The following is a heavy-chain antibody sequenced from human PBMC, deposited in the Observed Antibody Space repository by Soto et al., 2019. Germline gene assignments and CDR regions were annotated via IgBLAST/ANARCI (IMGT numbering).Heavy chain of an antibody. Sequence: QVQLVQYGAEVKKPGSSVKVSCKASGGTSSSYAINWVRQAPGQGLEWMGGIIPIFGTANYAQKLQGRVTIIADESTSTSYIELGSLRSEDTAVYYCARGIGISVNAMDVWGQGTKVTVSS. CDR2: IIPIFGTA. V-gene: IGHV1-69*01. CDR1: GGTSSSYA. J-gene: IGHJ6*02. CDR3: ARGIGISVNAMDV. D-gene: IGHD3-3*02.